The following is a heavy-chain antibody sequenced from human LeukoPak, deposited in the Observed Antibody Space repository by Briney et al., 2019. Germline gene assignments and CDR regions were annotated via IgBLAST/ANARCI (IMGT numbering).Heavy chain of an antibody. CDR3: ARGTRWYSSSWYLDY. D-gene: IGHD6-13*01. CDR1: GYTFTGYY. V-gene: IGHV1-2*04. CDR2: INPNSGGT. J-gene: IGHJ4*02. Sequence: ASVKVSCKASGYTFTGYYMHWVRQAPGQGLEWMGWINPNSGGTNYAQKFQGWVTMTSDTSISTAYMELSRLRSDDTAVYYCARGTRWYSSSWYLDYWGQGTLVTVSS.